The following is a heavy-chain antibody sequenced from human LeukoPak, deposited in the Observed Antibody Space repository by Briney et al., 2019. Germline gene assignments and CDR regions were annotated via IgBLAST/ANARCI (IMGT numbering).Heavy chain of an antibody. CDR1: GYSISSGYY. Sequence: SETLSLTCAVSGYSISSGYYWGWIRQPPGEGVEWIGSIYHSGSTYYNPSLKSPVTISVATSNNQFSLQLRSVTAADTAVYYCARHRTSSNYFDYWGQGTLVTVSS. CDR2: IYHSGST. D-gene: IGHD1-1*01. V-gene: IGHV4-38-2*01. CDR3: ARHRTSSNYFDY. J-gene: IGHJ4*02.